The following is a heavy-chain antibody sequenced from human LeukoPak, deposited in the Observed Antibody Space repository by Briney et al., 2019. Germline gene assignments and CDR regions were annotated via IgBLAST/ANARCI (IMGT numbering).Heavy chain of an antibody. CDR3: ARLGISLGLDY. J-gene: IGHJ4*02. CDR1: GGSITNYY. V-gene: IGHV4-59*08. CDR2: IYYSGST. D-gene: IGHD2-15*01. Sequence: SETLSLTCTVSGGSITNYYWSWIRQPPGKGLEWIGYIYYSGSTNYNPSLKSRVTISVDTSKNQFSLKLSSVTAADTAVYYCARLGISLGLDYWGQGTLVTVSS.